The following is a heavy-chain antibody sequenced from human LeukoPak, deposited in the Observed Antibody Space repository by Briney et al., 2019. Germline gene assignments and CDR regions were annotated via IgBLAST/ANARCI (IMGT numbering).Heavy chain of an antibody. CDR1: GGSISSYY. D-gene: IGHD6-19*01. CDR3: ARAQAVWDMDV. CDR2: IYYSGST. J-gene: IGHJ6*02. V-gene: IGHV4-59*08. Sequence: SETLSLTCTVSGGSISSYYWSWIRQPPGKGLEWIGYIYYSGSTNYNPSLKSRVTISVDTSKNQFSLKLSSVTAADTAVYYCARAQAVWDMDVWGQGTTVTVSS.